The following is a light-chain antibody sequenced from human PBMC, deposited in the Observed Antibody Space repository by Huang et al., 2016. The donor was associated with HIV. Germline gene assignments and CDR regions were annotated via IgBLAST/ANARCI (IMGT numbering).Light chain of an antibody. J-gene: IGKJ2*01. Sequence: LSCRTSQSVGSTYLAWYQQKWGQAPRLLIHATSSRATGIPDRFSGGVSGTAFTHTISRLEAVDFAVYYCQHYGSYPPYTFGQGTKVEIK. CDR1: QSVGSTY. CDR2: ATS. V-gene: IGKV3-20*01. CDR3: QHYGSYPPYT.